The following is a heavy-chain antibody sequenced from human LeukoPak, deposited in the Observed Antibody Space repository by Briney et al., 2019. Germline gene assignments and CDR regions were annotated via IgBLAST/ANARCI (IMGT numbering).Heavy chain of an antibody. V-gene: IGHV3-23*01. CDR3: GYYDSSGYYYGRLRY. CDR1: GFTFSNYA. Sequence: GGSLRLSCAASGFTFSNYAMTWLRQTPAKGLEWVSSLTAGGGGTLYADFVKGRFTISRDDSKNTLYLQMNSLRADDTAIYFCGYYDSSGYYYGRLRYWGQGTPVTVSS. D-gene: IGHD3-22*01. J-gene: IGHJ4*02. CDR2: LTAGGGGT.